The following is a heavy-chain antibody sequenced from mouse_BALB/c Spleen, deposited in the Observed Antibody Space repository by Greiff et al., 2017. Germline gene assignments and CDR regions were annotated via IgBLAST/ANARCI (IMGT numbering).Heavy chain of an antibody. D-gene: IGHD2-14*01. CDR1: GFSLTGYG. J-gene: IGHJ4*01. Sequence: QVQLKESGPGLVAPSQSLSITCTVSGFSLTGYGVNWVRQPPGKGLEWLGMIWGDGSTDYNSALKSRLSISKDNSKSQVFLKMNSLQTDDTARYYCARDFHWYDGAMDDWGQGTSVTVSS. V-gene: IGHV2-6-7*01. CDR2: IWGDGST. CDR3: ARDFHWYDGAMDD.